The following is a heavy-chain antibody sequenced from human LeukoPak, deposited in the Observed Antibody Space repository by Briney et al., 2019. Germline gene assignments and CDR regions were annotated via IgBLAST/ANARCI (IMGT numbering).Heavy chain of an antibody. V-gene: IGHV3-48*02. J-gene: IGHJ4*02. D-gene: IGHD2-2*01. CDR1: GFTLSGYN. Sequence: GGSLRLSCAASGFTLSGYNMNWVRQAPGKGLEWVSYISSSSSTIYYADSVKGRFTISRDNAKNSLYLQMNSLRDEDTAVYYCARGRYCSSTSCPIDYWGQGTLVTVSS. CDR3: ARGRYCSSTSCPIDY. CDR2: ISSSSSTI.